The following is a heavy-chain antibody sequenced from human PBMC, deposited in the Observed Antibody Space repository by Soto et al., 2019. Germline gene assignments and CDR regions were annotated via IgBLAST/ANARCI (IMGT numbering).Heavy chain of an antibody. CDR2: INHSGST. CDR3: ASLTTVPGYNWFDP. D-gene: IGHD4-4*01. Sequence: SETLSLTCAVYGGSFSGYYWSWIRQPPGKGLEWIGEINHSGSTNYNPSLKSRVTISVDTSKNQFSLKLSSVTAADTAVYYCASLTTVPGYNWFDPWGQGTLVTVSS. CDR1: GGSFSGYY. J-gene: IGHJ5*02. V-gene: IGHV4-34*01.